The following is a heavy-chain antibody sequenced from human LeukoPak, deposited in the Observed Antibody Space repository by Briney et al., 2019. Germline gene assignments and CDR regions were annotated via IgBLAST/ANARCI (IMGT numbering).Heavy chain of an antibody. J-gene: IGHJ4*02. CDR2: IDHSGSP. CDR3: TRGSMRARFDQ. CDR1: GGSISSGSYY. Sequence: SETLSLTCTVSGGSISSGSYYWSWIRQPPGKGLDWIGEIDHSGSPNYKPSLKSRVTISLDTSKNQFSLKLSSVTAADTAFYYCTRGSMRARFDQWGQGTLVTVSS. D-gene: IGHD2-8*01. V-gene: IGHV4-39*07.